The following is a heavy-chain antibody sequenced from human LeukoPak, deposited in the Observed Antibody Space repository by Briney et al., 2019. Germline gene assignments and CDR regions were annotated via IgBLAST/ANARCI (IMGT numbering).Heavy chain of an antibody. CDR2: IYYSGIT. D-gene: IGHD2-21*01. Sequence: PSETLSLTCTVSGGSISTTRYYWGWIRQPPGKGLEWIGTIYYSGITYYNPSLRSRVTISVDTSKNQFSLKLNSVTAADTAVYYCANILGSGVWYGFDIWGQGTMVTVSS. V-gene: IGHV4-39*07. CDR1: GGSISTTRYY. CDR3: ANILGSGVWYGFDI. J-gene: IGHJ3*02.